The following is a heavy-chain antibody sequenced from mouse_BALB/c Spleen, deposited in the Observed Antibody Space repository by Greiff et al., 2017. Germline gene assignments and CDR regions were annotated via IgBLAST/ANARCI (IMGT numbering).Heavy chain of an antibody. Sequence: DVMLVESGGGLVQPGGSLRLSCAPSGFTFTDYYMSWVRQPPGKALEWLGFIRNKANGYTTEYSASVKGRFTISRDNSQSILYLQMNTLRAEDSATYYCARDNMDYWGQGTSVTVSS. V-gene: IGHV7-3*02. CDR2: IRNKANGYTT. J-gene: IGHJ4*01. CDR1: GFTFTDYY. CDR3: ARDNMDY.